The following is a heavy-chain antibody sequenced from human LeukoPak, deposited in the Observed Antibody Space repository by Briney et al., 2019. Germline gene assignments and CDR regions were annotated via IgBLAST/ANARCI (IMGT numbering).Heavy chain of an antibody. V-gene: IGHV3-21*04. D-gene: IGHD1-14*01. CDR1: GFIFSSYS. Sequence: GGSLRLSCAVSGFIFSSYSMNWVRQAPGKGLEWVSSISTSSIYIYYADSVKGRFTISRDNAKNSLYLQMNSLRAEDTAVYYCSRDPRNLDYWGQGTLVTVSS. CDR3: SRDPRNLDY. J-gene: IGHJ4*02. CDR2: ISTSSIYI.